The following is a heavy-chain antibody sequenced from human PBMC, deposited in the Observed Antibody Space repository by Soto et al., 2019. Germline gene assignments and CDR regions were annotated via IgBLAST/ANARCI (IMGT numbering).Heavy chain of an antibody. Sequence: QVQLVESGGGLVKPGGSLRLSCAASGFTFSDYYMSWIRQAPGKGLEWVSYIISSGDITYYADSVKGRVTISRDNAKNSLYLQMHNLRAEDTAVYYCARDLGYYDSSGYFDYWGQGTLITVSS. V-gene: IGHV3-11*01. CDR2: IISSGDIT. CDR1: GFTFSDYY. J-gene: IGHJ4*02. D-gene: IGHD3-22*01. CDR3: ARDLGYYDSSGYFDY.